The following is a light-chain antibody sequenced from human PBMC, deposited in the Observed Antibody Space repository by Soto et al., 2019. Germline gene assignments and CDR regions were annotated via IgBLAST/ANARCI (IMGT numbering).Light chain of an antibody. J-gene: IGKJ1*01. Sequence: AIQMTQSPSSMSASVGDTFTITCRGSQGIATDLGWYQQKPGQAPNXXIYGASGRAAGVPDRFSGSGSGSDFTLTISSLQKEDFAAYYCLQYGSSTRTFGQGTKVDIK. CDR1: QGIATD. CDR3: LQYGSSTRT. V-gene: IGKV1-13*02. CDR2: GAS.